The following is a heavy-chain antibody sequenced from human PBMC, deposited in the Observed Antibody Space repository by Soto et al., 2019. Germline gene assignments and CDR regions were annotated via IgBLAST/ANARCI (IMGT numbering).Heavy chain of an antibody. CDR2: IYYSGST. D-gene: IGHD3-9*01. Sequence: SETLSLTCTVFGVSISSYYWSWIRQPPGKGLEWIGDIYYSGSTNYNPALKSRVTISVDTSKNQFSLKLSSVTAADTAVYYCARAGYYDILTGYSGAFDIWGQGTMVTVSS. CDR3: ARAGYYDILTGYSGAFDI. CDR1: GVSISSYY. J-gene: IGHJ3*02. V-gene: IGHV4-59*01.